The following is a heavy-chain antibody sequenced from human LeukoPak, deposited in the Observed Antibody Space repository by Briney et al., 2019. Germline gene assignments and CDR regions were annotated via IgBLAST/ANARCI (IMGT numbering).Heavy chain of an antibody. D-gene: IGHD1-1*01. CDR3: ASHGGTNFDY. CDR1: DGSINSYY. J-gene: IGHJ4*02. V-gene: IGHV4-59*01. CDR2: IYYSGST. Sequence: SETLSLTCSVSDGSINSYYWNWIRRPPGKGLEWIGYIYYSGSTNYNPSLKSRVTISVDTSKNQFSLKLSSVTAADTAVYYCASHGGTNFDYWGQGTLVTVSS.